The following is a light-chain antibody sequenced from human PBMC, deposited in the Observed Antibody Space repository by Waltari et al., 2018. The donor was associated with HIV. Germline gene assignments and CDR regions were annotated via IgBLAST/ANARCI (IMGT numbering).Light chain of an antibody. J-gene: IGLJ2*01. CDR1: SSDVGGYSY. CDR2: DVS. CDR3: CSYAGSYTLV. V-gene: IGLV2-11*01. Sequence: QSALTQPRSVSGSPGQSVTISCTGTSSDVGGYSYVSWYQQHPNKAPKFIIYDVSKRPSGVPDRFSGSKSGNTASLTISGLQTEDEADYYCCSYAGSYTLVFGEGTKLTV.